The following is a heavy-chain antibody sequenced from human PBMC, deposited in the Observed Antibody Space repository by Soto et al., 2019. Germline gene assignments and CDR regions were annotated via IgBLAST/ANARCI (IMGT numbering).Heavy chain of an antibody. D-gene: IGHD1-7*01. Sequence: LSLTCTVSGGSISTYYWSWIRQPAGKGLEWIGRIYTSGSSNYKPSLKSRVTMSVDTSKNQFSLKLSSVTAADTAVYYCARVGKLELQGGAFDIWGQGTMVTVSS. CDR3: ARVGKLELQGGAFDI. V-gene: IGHV4-4*07. J-gene: IGHJ3*02. CDR1: GGSISTYY. CDR2: IYTSGSS.